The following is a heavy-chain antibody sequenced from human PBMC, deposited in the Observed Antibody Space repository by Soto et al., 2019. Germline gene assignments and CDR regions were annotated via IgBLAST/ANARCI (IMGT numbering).Heavy chain of an antibody. CDR2: VSYDGKKQ. Sequence: QEQLVESGGGVVQPGRSLRLSCVASGFTFNTYSMHWVRQAPGKGLEWVATVSYDGKKQYYANSVQGRFTISRDNSKNTLSLQMNSLRTEDTAVYYCARPAMIWSYFFGLDVWGQGTTVTVSS. CDR3: ARPAMIWSYFFGLDV. V-gene: IGHV3-30*04. CDR1: GFTFNTYS. J-gene: IGHJ6*02. D-gene: IGHD5-18*01.